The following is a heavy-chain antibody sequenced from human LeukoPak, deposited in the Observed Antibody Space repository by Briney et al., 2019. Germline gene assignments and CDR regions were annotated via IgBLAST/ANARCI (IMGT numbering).Heavy chain of an antibody. CDR3: AREYYYGSGSYRGTDAFDI. Sequence: PSETLSLTCTVSGGSISSSSYYWGWIRQPPGKGLEWIGSIYYSGSTYYNPSLKSRVTISVDTSKNQFSLKLSSVTAADTAVYYCAREYYYGSGSYRGTDAFDIWGQGTMVTVSS. CDR2: IYYSGST. V-gene: IGHV4-39*07. D-gene: IGHD3-10*01. J-gene: IGHJ3*02. CDR1: GGSISSSSYY.